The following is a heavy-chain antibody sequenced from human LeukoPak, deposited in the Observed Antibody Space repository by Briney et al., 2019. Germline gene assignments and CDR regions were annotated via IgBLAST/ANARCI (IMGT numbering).Heavy chain of an antibody. CDR3: AKCLYYDSSGYGMDI. CDR1: GFTFSSYA. J-gene: IGHJ6*02. CDR2: ISGSGGST. V-gene: IGHV3-23*01. Sequence: GGSLRLSCAASGFTFSSYAMSWVRQAPGKGLEWVSAISGSGGSTYYADSAKGRFTISRDNSKNTLYLQMNSLRAEDTAVYYCAKCLYYDSSGYGMDIWGQGTTVTASS. D-gene: IGHD3-22*01.